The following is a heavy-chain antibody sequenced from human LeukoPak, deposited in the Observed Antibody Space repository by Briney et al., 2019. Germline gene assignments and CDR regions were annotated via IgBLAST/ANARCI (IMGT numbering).Heavy chain of an antibody. J-gene: IGHJ6*02. D-gene: IGHD7-27*01. CDR1: GGSVSSGSYY. CDR3: ARGVSNWGRYYYGMDV. V-gene: IGHV4-61*01. CDR2: INHSGST. Sequence: KASETLSLTCTVSGGSVSSGSYYWSWIRQPPGKGLEWIGEINHSGSTNYNPSLKSRVTISVDTSKNQFSLKLSSVTAADTAVYYCARGVSNWGRYYYGMDVWGQGTTVTVSS.